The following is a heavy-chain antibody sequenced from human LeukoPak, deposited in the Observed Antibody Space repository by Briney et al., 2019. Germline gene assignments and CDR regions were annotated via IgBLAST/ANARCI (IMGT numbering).Heavy chain of an antibody. CDR1: GYSISSGYY. CDR3: ARVGNDYGDYVGCMDY. D-gene: IGHD4-17*01. CDR2: IYHSGST. V-gene: IGHV4-38-2*02. Sequence: PSETLSLTCTVSGYSISSGYYWGWIRQPPGKGLEWIGSIYHSGSTYYNPSLKSRVTISVDTSKNQFSLKLSSVTAADTAVYYCARVGNDYGDYVGCMDYWGQGTLVTVSS. J-gene: IGHJ4*02.